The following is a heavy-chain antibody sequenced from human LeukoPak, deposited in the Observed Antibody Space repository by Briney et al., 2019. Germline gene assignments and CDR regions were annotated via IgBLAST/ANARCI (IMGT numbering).Heavy chain of an antibody. D-gene: IGHD2-15*01. CDR2: IYTSGST. J-gene: IGHJ4*02. CDR3: ARDPGGGYVDY. CDR1: GGSISSGSYY. Sequence: SQTLSLTCTVSGGSISSGSYYWSWIRQPAGKGLEWIGRIYTSGSTNYNPSLKSRVTISVDTSKNQFSLKLSSVTAADTAVYYCARDPGGGYVDYWGQGTLVTVSS. V-gene: IGHV4-61*02.